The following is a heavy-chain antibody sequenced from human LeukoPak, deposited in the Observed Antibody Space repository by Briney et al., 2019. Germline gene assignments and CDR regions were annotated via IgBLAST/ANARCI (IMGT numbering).Heavy chain of an antibody. CDR3: AMDPNVLLWFGELSSDAFDI. CDR2: IYYSGST. J-gene: IGHJ3*02. V-gene: IGHV4-39*07. Sequence: KTSETLSLTCTVSGGSISSSSYYWGWIRQPPGKGLEWIGSIYYSGSTYYNPSLKSRVTISVDTSKNQFSLKLSSVTAADTAVYYCAMDPNVLLWFGELSSDAFDIWGQGTMVTVSS. D-gene: IGHD3-10*01. CDR1: GGSISSSSYY.